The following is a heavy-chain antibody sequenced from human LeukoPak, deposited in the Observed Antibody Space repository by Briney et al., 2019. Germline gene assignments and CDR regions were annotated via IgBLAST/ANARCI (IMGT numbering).Heavy chain of an antibody. Sequence: SVKVSCKTSGGTFNRYAISWVRQAPGQGLEWMGGIIPLYGTANYAQKFQGRVTITADESTSTAFMELSSLRSEDTAVYYCARDRDYSDYRGYMDVWGKGTTVTVS. CDR1: GGTFNRYA. D-gene: IGHD4-11*01. J-gene: IGHJ6*03. CDR2: IIPLYGTA. V-gene: IGHV1-69*13. CDR3: ARDRDYSDYRGYMDV.